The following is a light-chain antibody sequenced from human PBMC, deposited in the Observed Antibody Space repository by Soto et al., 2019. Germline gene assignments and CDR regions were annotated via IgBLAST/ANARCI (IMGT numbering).Light chain of an antibody. CDR1: SVHRSYI. J-gene: IGLJ2*01. V-gene: IGLV4-60*03. CDR2: LEGSGSY. CDR3: ETWDSNIRV. Sequence: QSVLTQSSSASASLGSSVKLTCTLSSVHRSYIIAWHQQQPGKAPRYLMKLEGSGSYNKGSGVPDRFSGSSSGADRYLTMSNLQSEDEADYYCETWDSNIRVFGGGTKLTVL.